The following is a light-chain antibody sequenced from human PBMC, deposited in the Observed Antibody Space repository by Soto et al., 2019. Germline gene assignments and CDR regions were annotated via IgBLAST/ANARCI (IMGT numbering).Light chain of an antibody. CDR1: QSLNIW. CDR2: KAS. V-gene: IGKV1-5*03. Sequence: DIAMTQSPSTLSASVGDRVTITCRATQSLNIWLAWYQQKPGKAPKLLISKASSLESGVPSRFSGSGSGTEFSLTISSLQPDDFAPYYCQQYKAYSYTFGQGTKLEMK. J-gene: IGKJ2*01. CDR3: QQYKAYSYT.